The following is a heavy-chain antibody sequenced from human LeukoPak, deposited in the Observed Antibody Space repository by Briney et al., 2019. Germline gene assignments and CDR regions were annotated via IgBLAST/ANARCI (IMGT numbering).Heavy chain of an antibody. D-gene: IGHD6-6*01. CDR2: LNPSGGSS. V-gene: IGHV1-46*01. Sequence: GASVKVSCKASGYTVTSYYMHWVRQAPGQGLEWMAILNPSGGSSNYAQKFQGRATLTRATSTGTVYMELSSLRSEDTAVYYCARAAYSSSYAAGYWGQGTLVTVSS. CDR3: ARAAYSSSYAAGY. CDR1: GYTVTSYY. J-gene: IGHJ4*02.